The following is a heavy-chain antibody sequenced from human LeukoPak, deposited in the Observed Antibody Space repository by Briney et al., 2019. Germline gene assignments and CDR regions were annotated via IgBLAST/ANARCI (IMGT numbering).Heavy chain of an antibody. V-gene: IGHV3-23*01. J-gene: IGHJ4*02. D-gene: IGHD2-15*01. CDR1: GFTFTNYA. Sequence: GSLRLSCAASGFTFTNYAMTWVRQATGKGLEWVSAISVGGTKTHYADSVRGRSTISRDDSKETLYLQMGSLRAEDTAVYYCAKDWSAAHWGQGTLVTVSS. CDR3: AKDWSAAH. CDR2: ISVGGTKT.